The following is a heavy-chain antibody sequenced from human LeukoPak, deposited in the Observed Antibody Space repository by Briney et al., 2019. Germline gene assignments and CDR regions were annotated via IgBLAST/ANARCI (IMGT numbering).Heavy chain of an antibody. Sequence: SETLSLTCAVYGGSFSGYYWSWIRQPPGKGLEWMGEINHSGSTNYNPSLKSRVTISVDTSKNQFSLKLSSVTAADTAVYYCARGYDYVWGSYPPYYYMDVWGKGTTVTVSS. J-gene: IGHJ6*03. CDR2: INHSGST. D-gene: IGHD3-16*02. CDR3: ARGYDYVWGSYPPYYYMDV. CDR1: GGSFSGYY. V-gene: IGHV4-34*01.